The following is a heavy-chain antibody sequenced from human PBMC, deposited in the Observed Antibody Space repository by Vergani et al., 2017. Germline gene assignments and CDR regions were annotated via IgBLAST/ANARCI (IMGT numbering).Heavy chain of an antibody. Sequence: QVQLVQSGAEVKKPGSSVKVSCKASGGTFSSYAISWVRQAPGQGLEWMGGIIPIFGTANYAQKFQGRVTITADESTSTAYSELSSLRSEDTAVYYCARGAFHIVGANPYFQQWGQGRLVTVSS. CDR3: ARGAFHIVGANPYFQQ. V-gene: IGHV1-69*01. CDR2: IIPIFGTA. J-gene: IGHJ1*01. D-gene: IGHD1-26*01. CDR1: GGTFSSYA.